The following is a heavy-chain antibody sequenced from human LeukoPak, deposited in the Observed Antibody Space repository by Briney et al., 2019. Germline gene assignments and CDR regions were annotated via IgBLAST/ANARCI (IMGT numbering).Heavy chain of an antibody. V-gene: IGHV1-46*01. CDR2: INPSGGST. J-gene: IGHJ4*02. D-gene: IGHD1-14*01. CDR3: ARGAGGDALGTTFDY. Sequence: ASVKVSCKASGYTFTGYYMHWVRQAPGQGLGWMGIINPSGGSTSYAQKFQGRVTMTRDTSTSTVYMELSSLRSEDTAVYYCARGAGGDALGTTFDYWGQGTLVTVSS. CDR1: GYTFTGYY.